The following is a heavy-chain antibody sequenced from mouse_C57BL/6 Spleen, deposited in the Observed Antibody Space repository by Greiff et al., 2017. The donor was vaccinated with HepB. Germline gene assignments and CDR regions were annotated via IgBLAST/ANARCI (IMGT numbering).Heavy chain of an antibody. D-gene: IGHD2-12*01. J-gene: IGHJ2*01. CDR1: GYSITSGYD. CDR2: ISYSGST. Sequence: DVKLQESGPGMVKPSQSLSLTCTVTGYSITSGYDWHWIRHFPGNKLEWMGYISYSGSTNYNPSLKSRISITHDTSKNHFFLKLNSVTTEDTATYYCARGGYYSSYYFDYWGQGTTLTVSS. V-gene: IGHV3-1*01. CDR3: ARGGYYSSYYFDY.